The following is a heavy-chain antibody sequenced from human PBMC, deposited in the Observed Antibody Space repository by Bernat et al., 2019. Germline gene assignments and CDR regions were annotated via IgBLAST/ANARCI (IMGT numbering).Heavy chain of an antibody. CDR3: AGGESWSDS. CDR1: GGSISSHY. J-gene: IGHJ5*01. D-gene: IGHD1-26*01. Sequence: QVQLQESGPGLVKPSETLSLTCTVSGGSISSHYWSWIRQPPGKGLEWIGYIYYTGSTNYNPSLKSRVTISVDTSKNQFSLKLTSVTAADTAMYYCAGGESWSDSWGQGTLVTVSS. V-gene: IGHV4-59*11. CDR2: IYYTGST.